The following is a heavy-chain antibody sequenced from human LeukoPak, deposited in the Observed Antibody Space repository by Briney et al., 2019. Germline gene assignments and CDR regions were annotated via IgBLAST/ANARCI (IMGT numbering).Heavy chain of an antibody. Sequence: ASVKVSCKASGYTFTGYYMHWVRQAPGQGLEWMGWNNPNSGGTNYAQKFQGRVTMTRDTSISTAYMELSRLRSDDTAVYYCARDFLDGGSYAAFDIWGQGTMVTVSS. CDR1: GYTFTGYY. V-gene: IGHV1-2*02. J-gene: IGHJ3*02. CDR3: ARDFLDGGSYAAFDI. D-gene: IGHD1-26*01. CDR2: NNPNSGGT.